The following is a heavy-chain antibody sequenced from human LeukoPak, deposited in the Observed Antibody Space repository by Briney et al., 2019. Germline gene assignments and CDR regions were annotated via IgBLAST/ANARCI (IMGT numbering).Heavy chain of an antibody. CDR1: GFTVSSNY. J-gene: IGHJ4*02. Sequence: GGSLRLSYAASGFTVSSNYMSWVRQAPGKGLEWVGRIKSKTDGGTTDYAAPVKGRFTISRDDSKNTLYLHMNSLKIEDTAVYYCTRDLAFWGQGTLVIVSS. CDR2: IKSKTDGGTT. V-gene: IGHV3-15*01. CDR3: TRDLAF.